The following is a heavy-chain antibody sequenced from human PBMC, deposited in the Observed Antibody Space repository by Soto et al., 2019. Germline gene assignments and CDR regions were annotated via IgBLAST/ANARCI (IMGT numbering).Heavy chain of an antibody. CDR3: ATFNRDYYGSGSYSHPTDY. Sequence: QLQLQESGPGLVKPSETLSLTCTVSGGSISSSSYYWGWIRQPPGKGLEWIGSIYYSGSTYYNPSLKSRVTISVDTSKNQFSLKLSSVTAADTAVYYCATFNRDYYGSGSYSHPTDYWGQGTLVTVSS. V-gene: IGHV4-39*01. CDR1: GGSISSSSYY. D-gene: IGHD3-10*01. J-gene: IGHJ4*02. CDR2: IYYSGST.